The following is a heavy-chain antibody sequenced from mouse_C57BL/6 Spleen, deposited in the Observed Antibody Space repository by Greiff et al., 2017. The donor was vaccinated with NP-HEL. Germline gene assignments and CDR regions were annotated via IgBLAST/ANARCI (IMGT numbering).Heavy chain of an antibody. V-gene: IGHV5-17*01. D-gene: IGHD4-1*01. CDR2: ISSGSSTI. CDR1: GFTFSDYG. CDR3: ARSWDPPAVDY. Sequence: VQLQQSGGGLVKPGGSLKLSCAASGFTFSDYGMHWVRQAPEKGLEWVAYISSGSSTIYYADTVKGRFTISRDNAKNTLFLQMTSLRSEDTAMYYCARSWDPPAVDYWGQGTSVTVSS. J-gene: IGHJ4*01.